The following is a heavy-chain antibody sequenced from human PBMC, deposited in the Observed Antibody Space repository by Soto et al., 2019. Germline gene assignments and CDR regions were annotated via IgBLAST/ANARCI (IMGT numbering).Heavy chain of an antibody. D-gene: IGHD2-15*01. CDR1: GFNFNSHA. V-gene: IGHV3-23*01. Sequence: EVQLLESGGGLVQPGGSLRLSCAASGFNFNSHAMTWVRQAPGKWLEWVSTISAKIISTYYADSVKGRFTIYRDNSKNTLYLQLSSLRVEDTAVYHCARVDTPTVRVGMDVWGQGTTVTVSS. J-gene: IGHJ6*02. CDR2: ISAKIIST. CDR3: ARVDTPTVRVGMDV.